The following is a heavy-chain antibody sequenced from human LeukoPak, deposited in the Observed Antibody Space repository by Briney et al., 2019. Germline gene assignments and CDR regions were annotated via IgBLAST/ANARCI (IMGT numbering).Heavy chain of an antibody. Sequence: PGGSLRLSCAVSGFTFSNYWMHWVRQAPGKGLVWVSRIDTDGGDTSYADSVKGRFTISRDNAKNTLYLQMNSLRAEDTAVYYCARSEVIYIAAAAPFDYWGQGTLVTVSS. CDR2: IDTDGGDT. V-gene: IGHV3-74*01. CDR1: GFTFSNYW. CDR3: ARSEVIYIAAAAPFDY. D-gene: IGHD6-13*01. J-gene: IGHJ4*02.